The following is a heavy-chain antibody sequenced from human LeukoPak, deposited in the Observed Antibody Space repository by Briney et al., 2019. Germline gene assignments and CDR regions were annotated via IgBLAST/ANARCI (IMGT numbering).Heavy chain of an antibody. J-gene: IGHJ5*02. CDR2: ISGSGGST. V-gene: IGHV3-23*01. Sequence: GGSLRLSCAASGFTFSSYAMSWVRQAPGEGLEWVSAISGSGGSTYYADSVKGRFTISRDNSKNTLYLQMNSLRAEDTAVYYCAKESYDILTGYYWFDPWGQGTLVTVSS. CDR3: AKESYDILTGYYWFDP. D-gene: IGHD3-9*01. CDR1: GFTFSSYA.